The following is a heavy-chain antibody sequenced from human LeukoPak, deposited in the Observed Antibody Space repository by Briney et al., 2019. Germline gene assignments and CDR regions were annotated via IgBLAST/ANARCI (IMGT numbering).Heavy chain of an antibody. Sequence: GGSPRLSCAASGFTFSTYAMSWVRQAPGKGLEWVSAISDTGGTTYYADSVKGRFTTSRDNSKNTLYLQMNSLRAEDTAVYYCAKRIVPTRVFDYWGQGTLVTVSS. V-gene: IGHV3-23*01. CDR1: GFTFSTYA. D-gene: IGHD5-12*01. CDR3: AKRIVPTRVFDY. CDR2: ISDTGGTT. J-gene: IGHJ4*02.